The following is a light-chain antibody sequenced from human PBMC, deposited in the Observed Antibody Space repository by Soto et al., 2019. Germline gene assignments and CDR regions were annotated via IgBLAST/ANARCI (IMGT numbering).Light chain of an antibody. V-gene: IGKV3-11*01. CDR2: DAS. Sequence: EIVLTQSPATLSLSPGERATLSCRASQSVSSSLAWYQQKPGQAPRLLIYDASNRAAGIPARFSGSGSGTDFTLTISSLEPEDFAVYYCQHRSNWPLTFGGGTRWISN. CDR3: QHRSNWPLT. J-gene: IGKJ4*01. CDR1: QSVSSS.